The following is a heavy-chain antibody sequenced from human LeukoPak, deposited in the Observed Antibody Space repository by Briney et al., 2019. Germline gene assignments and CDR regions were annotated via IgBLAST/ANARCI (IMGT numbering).Heavy chain of an antibody. D-gene: IGHD6-13*01. J-gene: IGHJ5*02. CDR3: ARRHSSNKFDP. V-gene: IGHV4-61*01. CDR2: IYYSGST. CDR1: GGSISGPYSY. Sequence: SETLSLTCTVSGGSISGPYSYWGWIRQPPGKGLEWIGYIYYSGSTNYNPSLKSRVTISLDTSKNQFSLKLTSVTAADTAVYYCARRHSSNKFDPWGQGTLVTVSS.